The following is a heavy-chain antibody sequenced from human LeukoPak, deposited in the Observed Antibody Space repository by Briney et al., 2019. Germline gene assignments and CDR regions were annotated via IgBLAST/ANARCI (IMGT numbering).Heavy chain of an antibody. CDR1: GGSNNDNTYY. D-gene: IGHD4/OR15-4a*01. Sequence: SETLSLTCAVSGGSNNDNTYYWSWIRQPAGKGLEWIGRIYTSGSTNYNPSLKSRVSISLDTSKNQFSLKLTSVTAADTAVYYCAGRAIAVTMREYWGQGTLVTVSS. V-gene: IGHV4-61*02. CDR2: IYTSGST. CDR3: AGRAIAVTMREY. J-gene: IGHJ4*02.